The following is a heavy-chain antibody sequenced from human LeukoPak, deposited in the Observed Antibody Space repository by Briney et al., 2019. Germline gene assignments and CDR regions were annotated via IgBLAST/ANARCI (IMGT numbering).Heavy chain of an antibody. CDR1: GFTFSSYA. D-gene: IGHD3-22*01. V-gene: IGHV3-30*04. CDR3: ARDYSTSPTYYYDSSGPAGY. CDR2: ISYDGSNK. J-gene: IGHJ4*02. Sequence: GRSLRLSCAASGFTFSSYAMHWVRQAPGKGLEWVAVISYDGSNKYYADSVKGRFTISRDNSKNTLYLQMNSLRAEDTAVYYCARDYSTSPTYYYDSSGPAGYWGQGTLVTVSS.